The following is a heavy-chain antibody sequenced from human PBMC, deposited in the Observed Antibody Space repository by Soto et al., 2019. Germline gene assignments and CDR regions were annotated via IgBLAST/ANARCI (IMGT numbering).Heavy chain of an antibody. V-gene: IGHV4-39*01. CDR1: GGSISSSSYY. CDR3: ARSLLEVRGVYYYYYYGMDV. Sequence: SETLALTCTVSGGSISSSSYYGGWIRQPPGKGLEWIGSIYYSGSTYYNPSLKSRVTISVDTSKNQFSLKLSSVTAADTAVYYCARSLLEVRGVYYYYYYGMDVWGQGTT. J-gene: IGHJ6*02. CDR2: IYYSGST. D-gene: IGHD3-10*01.